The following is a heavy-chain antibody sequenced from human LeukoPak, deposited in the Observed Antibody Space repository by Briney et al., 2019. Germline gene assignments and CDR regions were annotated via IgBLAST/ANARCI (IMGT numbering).Heavy chain of an antibody. V-gene: IGHV1-2*02. J-gene: IGHJ4*02. D-gene: IGHD4-11*01. CDR3: ARVPYHDYSIN. CDR2: INPNSGGT. Sequence: EASVKVSCKASGYTITGYYMHWVRQAPGQGLEWMGWINPNSGGTNYAQKFQGRVTMTRDTSISTAYMELSRLRSDDTAVYYCARVPYHDYSINWGQGTLVTVSS. CDR1: GYTITGYY.